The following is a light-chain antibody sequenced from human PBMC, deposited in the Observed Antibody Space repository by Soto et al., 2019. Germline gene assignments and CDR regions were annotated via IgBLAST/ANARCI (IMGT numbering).Light chain of an antibody. V-gene: IGKV1-39*01. CDR1: QSISSY. CDR3: QQSYGTLWT. Sequence: DIQMTQSPSSLSASVGDRVTITCRASQSISSYLNWYQQKPGKAPKLLIYAASSLQSGVPSRFSGSGSGTDFTLTISSLQPEDFATYYCQQSYGTLWTFGQGTRWIS. CDR2: AAS. J-gene: IGKJ1*01.